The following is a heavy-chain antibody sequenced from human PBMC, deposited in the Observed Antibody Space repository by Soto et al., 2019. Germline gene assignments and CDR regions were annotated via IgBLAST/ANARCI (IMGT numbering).Heavy chain of an antibody. CDR1: GYSFTSYW. CDR2: IYPGDSDT. CDR3: ARGDYDFWSARVTNWFDP. D-gene: IGHD3-3*01. J-gene: IGHJ5*02. V-gene: IGHV5-51*01. Sequence: GESLKISCKGSGYSFTSYWIGWVRQMPGKGLEWMGIIYPGDSDTRYSPSFQGQVTISADTSISTAYLQWNSLKSSDTAMYYCARGDYDFWSARVTNWFDPWGQGTLVTVSS.